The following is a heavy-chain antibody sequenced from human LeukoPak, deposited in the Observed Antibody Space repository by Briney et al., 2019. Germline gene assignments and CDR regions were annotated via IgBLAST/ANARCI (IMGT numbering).Heavy chain of an antibody. Sequence: GASVKVSCKASGFTFTAYHMHWVRQAPGQGLEWMGIINPSGGSTSYAQKFQGRVTMTRDMSTSTVYMELSSLRSEDTAVYYCARDHGGPGNYYYYYMDVWGKGTTVTVSS. J-gene: IGHJ6*03. CDR3: ARDHGGPGNYYYYYMDV. D-gene: IGHD4-23*01. CDR2: INPSGGST. V-gene: IGHV1-46*01. CDR1: GFTFTAYH.